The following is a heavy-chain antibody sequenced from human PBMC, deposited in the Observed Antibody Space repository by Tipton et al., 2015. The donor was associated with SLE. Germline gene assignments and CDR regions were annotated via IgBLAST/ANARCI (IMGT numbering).Heavy chain of an antibody. CDR1: GGSISSYY. CDR3: AAQPVAGLWYFDL. J-gene: IGHJ2*01. CDR2: IYYSGST. V-gene: IGHV4-59*01. D-gene: IGHD1-14*01. Sequence: TLSLTCTVSGGSISSYYWSWIRQPPGKGLEWIVDIYYSGSTNYNPSLKSRVTISLDTSKNQFSLKLSSVTAADTAVYYCAAQPVAGLWYFDLWGRGTLVTVSS.